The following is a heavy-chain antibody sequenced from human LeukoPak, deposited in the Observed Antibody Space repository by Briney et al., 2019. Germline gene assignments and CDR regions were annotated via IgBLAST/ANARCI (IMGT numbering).Heavy chain of an antibody. D-gene: IGHD5-18*01. CDR2: ISYDGSNK. V-gene: IGHV3-30*18. J-gene: IGHJ6*02. CDR3: AKSRRGYSRWAPEVYYYYGMDV. CDR1: GFTFSSYG. Sequence: GRSLRLSCAASGFTFSSYGMHWVRQAPGKGLEWVAVISYDGSNKYYADSVKGRFTISRDNSKNTLYLQMNSLRAEDTAVYYCAKSRRGYSRWAPEVYYYYGMDVWGQGTTVTVSS.